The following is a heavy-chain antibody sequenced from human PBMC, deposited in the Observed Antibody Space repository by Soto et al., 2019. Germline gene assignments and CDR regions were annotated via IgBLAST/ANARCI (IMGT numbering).Heavy chain of an antibody. V-gene: IGHV3-21*01. D-gene: IGHD6-13*01. CDR2: ISSSSSYI. CDR3: VCPDSSSWYEGAFDI. CDR1: GFTFSSYS. Sequence: PGGSLRLSCAASGFTFSSYSMNWVRQAPGKGLEWVSSISSSSSYIYYADSVKGRFTISRDNAKNSLYLQMNSLRAEDTAVYYCVCPDSSSWYEGAFDIWGQGTMVTVS. J-gene: IGHJ3*02.